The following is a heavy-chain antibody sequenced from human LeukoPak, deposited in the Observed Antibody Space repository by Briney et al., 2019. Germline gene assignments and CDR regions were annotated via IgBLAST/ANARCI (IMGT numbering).Heavy chain of an antibody. CDR1: GFTFSSYA. D-gene: IGHD3-22*01. V-gene: IGHV3-30-3*01. J-gene: IGHJ4*02. CDR2: ISYDGGNK. Sequence: GGSLRLSCAASGFTFSSYAMHWVRQAPGKGLEWVAVISYDGGNKYYADSVKGRFTISRDNSKNTLYLQMNSLRAEDTAVYYCAKGAPYYYDSSGYYQLDYWGQGTLVTVSS. CDR3: AKGAPYYYDSSGYYQLDY.